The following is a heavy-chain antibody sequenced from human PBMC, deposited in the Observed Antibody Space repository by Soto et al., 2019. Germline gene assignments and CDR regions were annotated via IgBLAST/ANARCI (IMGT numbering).Heavy chain of an antibody. D-gene: IGHD3-22*01. Sequence: QVQLVQSGAEVKKPGASVKVSCKASGHTLINYYMHWVRQAPGQGLDWLGKIDPSGNGTSYAERFQGRITLTSDTSTNTVYVELSSLRSEDTAIYYCGINYYDSSAYLYWGQGTLVTVSS. CDR2: IDPSGNGT. CDR1: GHTLINYY. V-gene: IGHV1-46*01. J-gene: IGHJ4*02. CDR3: GINYYDSSAYLY.